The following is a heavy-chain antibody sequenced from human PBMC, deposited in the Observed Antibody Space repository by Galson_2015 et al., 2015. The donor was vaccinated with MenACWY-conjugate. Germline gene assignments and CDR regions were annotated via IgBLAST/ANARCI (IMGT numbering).Heavy chain of an antibody. CDR1: GASVNSHA. V-gene: IGHV1-69*13. J-gene: IGHJ4*02. Sequence: SVKVSCKASGASVNSHAVSWVRQAPGQGLEWMGGTIPMYGTANYAQRFQGRVTIIADGSTNTAYMELSILRPEDTAVYYCASFSQFCFDTTVGYYFESWGQGTLVTVAS. D-gene: IGHD3-16*01. CDR3: ASFSQFCFDTTVGYYFES. CDR2: TIPMYGTA.